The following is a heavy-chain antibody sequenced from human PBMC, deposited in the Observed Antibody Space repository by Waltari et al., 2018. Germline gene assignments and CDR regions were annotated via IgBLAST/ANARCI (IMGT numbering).Heavy chain of an antibody. CDR2: NSSSGGSM. CDR3: ARDTDPYHN. CDR1: GFIFSDHD. J-gene: IGHJ4*02. D-gene: IGHD3-10*01. V-gene: IGHV3-11*04. Sequence: QVLLAEYGGGLAKPGGSLRLSCAGSGFIFSDHDVPWNRQAPEMVLGWVAANSSSGGSMYYPDSRKGRHTTSRDEARTAVYHRKNSLRADDAAIYYCARDTDPYHNGGQGTLATVSS.